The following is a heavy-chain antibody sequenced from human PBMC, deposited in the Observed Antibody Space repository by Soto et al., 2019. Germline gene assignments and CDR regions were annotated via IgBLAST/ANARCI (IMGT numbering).Heavy chain of an antibody. J-gene: IGHJ4*02. Sequence: QVQLVQSGAEVKKPGASVKISCKTSGYIFINYYIHWVRQAPGQGLEWVALFNPMSGSTNYAQKLQGRVTVTSDTTTSTVYMELISLISEDTVVYYCGLDLAAADYWGQGTLVTVSS. CDR3: GLDLAAADY. CDR1: GYIFINYY. V-gene: IGHV1-46*04. D-gene: IGHD6-13*01. CDR2: FNPMSGST.